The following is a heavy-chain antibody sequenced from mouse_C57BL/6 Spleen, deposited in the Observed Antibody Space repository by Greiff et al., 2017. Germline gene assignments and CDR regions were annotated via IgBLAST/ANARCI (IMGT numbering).Heavy chain of an antibody. CDR3: VRHEQGVFAY. CDR1: GFSFNTYA. Sequence: EVQGVESGGGLVQPKGSLKLSCAASGFSFNTYAMNWVRQAPGKGLEWVARIRSKSNNYATYYADSVKDRFTISRDDSESMLYLQMNNLKTEDTAMYYCVRHEQGVFAYWGQGTLVTVSA. CDR2: IRSKSNNYAT. J-gene: IGHJ3*01. V-gene: IGHV10-1*01. D-gene: IGHD3-3*01.